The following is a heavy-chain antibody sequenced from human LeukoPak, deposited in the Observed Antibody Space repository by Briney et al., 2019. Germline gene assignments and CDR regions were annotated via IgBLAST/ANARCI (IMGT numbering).Heavy chain of an antibody. Sequence: SGTLSLTFTGSGGSLSSYYWSWLRQPAGKGLEWIGRIYTSGSTNYNPSLKSRVTISVDTSKHQFSLKLSSVTAEDTAVYYCARPRSSGWYPGFDSWGQGTLVTVSS. V-gene: IGHV4-4*07. J-gene: IGHJ4*02. CDR3: ARPRSSGWYPGFDS. CDR2: IYTSGST. D-gene: IGHD6-19*01. CDR1: GGSLSSYY.